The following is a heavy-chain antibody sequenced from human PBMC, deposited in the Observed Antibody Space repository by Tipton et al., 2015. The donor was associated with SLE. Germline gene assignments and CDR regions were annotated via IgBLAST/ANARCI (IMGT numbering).Heavy chain of an antibody. Sequence: QVQLVQSGAEVKKPGASVKVSCKASGYTFTSYGISWVRQAPGQGLEWMGWISAYNGNTNYAQKLQGRVTMTTDTSTSTAYMGLRSLRSDDTAVYYCALGYSSGWPPGEFDYWGQGTLVTVSS. J-gene: IGHJ4*02. CDR2: ISAYNGNT. V-gene: IGHV1-18*01. CDR1: GYTFTSYG. CDR3: ALGYSSGWPPGEFDY. D-gene: IGHD6-25*01.